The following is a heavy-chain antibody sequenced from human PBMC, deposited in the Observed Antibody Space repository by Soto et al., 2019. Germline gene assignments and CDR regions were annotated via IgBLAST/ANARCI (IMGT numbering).Heavy chain of an antibody. D-gene: IGHD5-12*01. J-gene: IGHJ3*02. Sequence: ASVKVSCKASGYTFTSYGISWVRQAPGQGLEWMGWISAYNGNTNYAQKLQGRVTMTTDTSTSTAYMELRSLRSDDTAVYYCARDQYSGYEASAFDIWGQGKMVTVSS. CDR2: ISAYNGNT. CDR3: ARDQYSGYEASAFDI. CDR1: GYTFTSYG. V-gene: IGHV1-18*01.